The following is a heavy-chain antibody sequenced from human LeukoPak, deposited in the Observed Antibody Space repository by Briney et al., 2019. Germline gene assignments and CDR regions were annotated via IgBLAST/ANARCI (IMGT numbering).Heavy chain of an antibody. CDR2: ISSSSSYI. V-gene: IGHV3-21*01. CDR1: GFTFSSYA. J-gene: IGHJ2*01. CDR3: ARGYGDYYDSSGYYQGLMYWYFDL. Sequence: GGSLRLSCAASGFTFSSYAMSWVRQAPGKGLEWVSSISSSSSYIYYADSVKGRFTISRDNAKNSLYLQMNSLRAEDTAVYYCARGYGDYYDSSGYYQGLMYWYFDLWGRGTLVTVSS. D-gene: IGHD3-22*01.